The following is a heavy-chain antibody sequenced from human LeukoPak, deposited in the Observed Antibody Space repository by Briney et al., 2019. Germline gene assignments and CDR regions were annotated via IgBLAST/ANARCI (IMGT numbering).Heavy chain of an antibody. CDR2: VADDGRDK. J-gene: IGHJ4*02. D-gene: IGHD2-2*01. CDR3: AKDREIGPAKYYFDS. V-gene: IGHV3-30*04. CDR1: GFTFSSFA. Sequence: GGSLRLSCAASGFTFSSFAMHWVRQAPGKGLEWVAVVADDGRDKHHADSVKGRFSISRDNPKNTLYLQMSGLRVEDTAVYYCAKDREIGPAKYYFDSWGQGTLVTVSS.